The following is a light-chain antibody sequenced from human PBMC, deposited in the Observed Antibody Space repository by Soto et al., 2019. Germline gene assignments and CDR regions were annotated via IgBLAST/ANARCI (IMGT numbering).Light chain of an antibody. V-gene: IGLV8-61*01. CDR3: LLYMGSGIWV. Sequence: QTVVTQSPSSSVSPGGTVTLTFGLRSGSVSTTYYPSWYQQTPGQAPRTLIYNTNTRSSGVPDRFSGSILGNTAALTITGAQADDESEYYCLLYMGSGIWVFGGGTQLTVL. CDR2: NTN. J-gene: IGLJ3*02. CDR1: SGSVSTTYY.